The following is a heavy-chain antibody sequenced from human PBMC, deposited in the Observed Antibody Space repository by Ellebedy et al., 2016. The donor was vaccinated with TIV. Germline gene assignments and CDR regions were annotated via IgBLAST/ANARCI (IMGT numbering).Heavy chain of an antibody. J-gene: IGHJ4*02. CDR3: AKEIGGHVGY. D-gene: IGHD3-10*01. CDR2: ISWNSGSI. CDR1: GFTFDDYA. V-gene: IGHV3-9*01. Sequence: SLKISCAASGFTFDDYAMHWVRQAPGKGLEWVSGISWNSGSIGYADSVKGRFTISRDNAKKSLYLQMNSLGAEDTAFYYCAKEIGGHVGYWGQGILVTVSS.